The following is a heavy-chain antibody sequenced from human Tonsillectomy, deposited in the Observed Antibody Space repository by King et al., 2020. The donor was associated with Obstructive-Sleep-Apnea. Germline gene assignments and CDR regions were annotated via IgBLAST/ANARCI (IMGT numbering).Heavy chain of an antibody. CDR1: GYTFATYT. D-gene: IGHD6-19*01. CDR3: ASSPRTTVPGTLDS. V-gene: IGHV1-3*01. J-gene: IGHJ4*02. CDR2: INAGNGDT. Sequence: QLVQSGAEVKKPGASLNVSCKASGYTFATYTIHWMRQAPGQRLEWMGWINAGNGDTRYSQKFQGRVTITRDTSANTAYMELSSLSSEDTAVDYCASSPRTTVPGTLDSWGQGTLVTVSS.